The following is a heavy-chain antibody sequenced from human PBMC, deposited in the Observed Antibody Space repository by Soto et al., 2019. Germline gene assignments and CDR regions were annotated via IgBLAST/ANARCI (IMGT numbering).Heavy chain of an antibody. V-gene: IGHV4-31*03. D-gene: IGHD3-9*01. Sequence: SETLSLTCTVSGGSISSGGYYWSWIRQHPGKGLEWIGYIYYSGSTYYNPSLKSRVTISVDTSKNQFSLKLSSVTAADTAVYYCANSYYDILTGYYNGFDYWGQGTLVTVSS. CDR2: IYYSGST. CDR3: ANSYYDILTGYYNGFDY. CDR1: GGSISSGGYY. J-gene: IGHJ4*02.